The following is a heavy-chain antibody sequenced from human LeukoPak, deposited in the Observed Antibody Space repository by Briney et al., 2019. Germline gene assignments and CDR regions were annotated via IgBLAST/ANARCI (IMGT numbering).Heavy chain of an antibody. V-gene: IGHV1-69*04. J-gene: IGHJ4*02. D-gene: IGHD4-17*01. CDR3: ARDLDYDLLFDY. CDR1: GGTFSSYA. Sequence: SVKVSCKASGGTFSSYAISWVRQAPGQGLEWMGRIIPILGIANYAQKFQGRVTITADKSTSTAYMELSSLRSDDTAVYYCARDLDYDLLFDYWGQGILVTVSS. CDR2: IIPILGIA.